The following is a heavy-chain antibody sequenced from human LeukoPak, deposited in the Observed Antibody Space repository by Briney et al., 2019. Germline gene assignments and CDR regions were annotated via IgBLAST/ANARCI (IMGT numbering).Heavy chain of an antibody. CDR1: GYTFTSYY. CDR3: ARDSSSWYPHTEGFDY. D-gene: IGHD6-13*01. V-gene: IGHV1-46*01. Sequence: GASVKVSCKASGYTFTSYYMHWVRQAPGQGLEWMGIINPSGGSTSYAQKFQGRVTMTRDMSTSTVYMELSSLRSEDTAVYYCARDSSSWYPHTEGFDYWGQGTLVTVSS. CDR2: INPSGGST. J-gene: IGHJ4*02.